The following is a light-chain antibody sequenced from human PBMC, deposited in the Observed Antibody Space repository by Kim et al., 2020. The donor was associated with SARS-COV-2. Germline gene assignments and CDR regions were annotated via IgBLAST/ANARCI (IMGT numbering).Light chain of an antibody. Sequence: QSVLTQPASVSGSPGQSITISCTGTSSDVGSYEHVSWYQQYPGKAPKLIIYDVSNRPSGISNRFSGSKSGNTASLTISGLQAEDEADYHCTSYTGRHSYVFGTGTKVTVL. CDR1: SSDVGSYEH. V-gene: IGLV2-14*03. CDR2: DVS. J-gene: IGLJ1*01. CDR3: TSYTGRHSYV.